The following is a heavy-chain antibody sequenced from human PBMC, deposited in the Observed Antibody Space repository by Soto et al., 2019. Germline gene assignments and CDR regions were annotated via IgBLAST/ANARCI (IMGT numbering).Heavy chain of an antibody. Sequence: QVQLQQSGPGLVKPSQTLSLTCDISGDSVSSNSAGWNWIRQTPSRGLEWLGRTYYRSKWYNNYALSVKSRVTVNPDTAKNRFSLQLNSVTPEDTAVYYCARGSWDDVTGHYYMDVWGKGTTVTVSS. CDR3: ARGSWDDVTGHYYMDV. D-gene: IGHD1-1*01. J-gene: IGHJ6*03. V-gene: IGHV6-1*01. CDR1: GDSVSSNSAG. CDR2: TYYRSKWYN.